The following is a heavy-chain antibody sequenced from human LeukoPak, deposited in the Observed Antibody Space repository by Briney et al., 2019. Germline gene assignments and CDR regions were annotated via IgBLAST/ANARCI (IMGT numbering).Heavy chain of an antibody. Sequence: GGSLRLSCAASGFSFSNYWMSWVRQAPGKGLEWVAHIKHDGSEQYYVDSVKDRFTISRGNAKSSLFLQMNSLRAEDTAVYCAKDRIKDTGFYYGMDVWGQGTTVTVSS. V-gene: IGHV3-7*01. CDR2: IKHDGSEQ. CDR3: AKDRIKDTGFYYGMDV. CDR1: GFSFSNYW. D-gene: IGHD2-15*01. J-gene: IGHJ6*02.